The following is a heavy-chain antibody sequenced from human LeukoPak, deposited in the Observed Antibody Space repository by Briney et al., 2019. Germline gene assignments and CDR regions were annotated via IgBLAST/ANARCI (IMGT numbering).Heavy chain of an antibody. Sequence: SETLSLTCTVSGGSISGYYWSWIRQPPGKGLEWVGYVSYSGSTNYNPSLKSRVTISVDTSREQFSLKLSSVTAADTAVYYCAREGNLDGYNPLDYWGQGTLVTVSS. CDR2: VSYSGST. D-gene: IGHD5-24*01. CDR3: AREGNLDGYNPLDY. V-gene: IGHV4-59*01. CDR1: GGSISGYY. J-gene: IGHJ4*02.